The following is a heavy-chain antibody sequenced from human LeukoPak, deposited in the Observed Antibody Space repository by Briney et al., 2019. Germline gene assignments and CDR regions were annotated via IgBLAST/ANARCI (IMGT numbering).Heavy chain of an antibody. V-gene: IGHV3-30*02. CDR1: GFTFSSYG. CDR2: IRSDGSNK. CDR3: AKDYSKTSYYGSGSYYRPNWFDP. J-gene: IGHJ5*02. D-gene: IGHD3-10*01. Sequence: GGSLRLSCAASGFTFSSYGMHWVRQAPSKGLEWVAFIRSDGSNKYYADSVKGRFTISRDNSKNTLYVQMNSLRAEDTAVYYCAKDYSKTSYYGSGSYYRPNWFDPWGQGTLVTVSS.